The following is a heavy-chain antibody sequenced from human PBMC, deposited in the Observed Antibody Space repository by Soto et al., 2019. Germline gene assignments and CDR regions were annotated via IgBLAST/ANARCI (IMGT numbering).Heavy chain of an antibody. D-gene: IGHD3-22*01. J-gene: IGHJ3*02. CDR1: GYTFTSYY. Sequence: ASVKVSCKSSGYTFTSYYMHWVRQAPGQGLEWMGIINPSGGSTSCAQKFQGRVTMTRDTSTSTVYMELSSLRSEDTAVYYCARDQYYDSSGYYYEGAFDIWGQGTMVTVSS. CDR2: INPSGGST. V-gene: IGHV1-46*01. CDR3: ARDQYYDSSGYYYEGAFDI.